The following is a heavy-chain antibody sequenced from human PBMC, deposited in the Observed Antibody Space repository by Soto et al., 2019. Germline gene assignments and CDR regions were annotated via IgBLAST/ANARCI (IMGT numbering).Heavy chain of an antibody. CDR3: ARPRSSDPVAGLDY. CDR1: GGTFSSYA. CDR2: IIPIFGTA. Sequence: SVKVSCKASGGTFSSYAISWVRQAPGQGLEWMGGIIPIFGTANYAQKFQGRVTITADESTSTAYMELSSLRSEDTAVYYCARPRSSDPVAGLDYWGQGTLVTVSS. V-gene: IGHV1-69*13. D-gene: IGHD6-19*01. J-gene: IGHJ4*02.